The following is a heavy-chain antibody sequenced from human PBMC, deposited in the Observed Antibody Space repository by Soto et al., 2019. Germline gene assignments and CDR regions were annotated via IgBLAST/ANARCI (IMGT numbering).Heavy chain of an antibody. D-gene: IGHD2-2*01. CDR3: ARLGVGRYCSSTSCLYWYFDL. CDR1: GGSISSGGYY. V-gene: IGHV4-31*03. CDR2: IYYSGST. J-gene: IGHJ2*01. Sequence: QVQLQESGPGLVKPSQTLSLTCTVSGGSISSGGYYWSWIRQHPGKGLEWIGYIYYSGSTYYNPSLKRRVTISVDTSKIQFSLKLSSVTAADTAVYYCARLGVGRYCSSTSCLYWYFDLWGRGTLVTVSS.